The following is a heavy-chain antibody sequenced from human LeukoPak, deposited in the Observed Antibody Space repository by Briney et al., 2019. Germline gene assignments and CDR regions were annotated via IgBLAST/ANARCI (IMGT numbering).Heavy chain of an antibody. CDR1: GYTFTSYY. V-gene: IGHV1-46*01. J-gene: IGHJ4*02. D-gene: IGHD1-26*01. CDR3: ARDRSTSIVGATSLGY. Sequence: GASVKVSCKASGYTFTSYYMHWVRQAPGQGLEWMGIINPSGGSTSCAQKFQGRVTMTTDTSTSTAYMELRSLRSDDTAVYYCARDRSTSIVGATSLGYWGQGTLVTVSS. CDR2: INPSGGST.